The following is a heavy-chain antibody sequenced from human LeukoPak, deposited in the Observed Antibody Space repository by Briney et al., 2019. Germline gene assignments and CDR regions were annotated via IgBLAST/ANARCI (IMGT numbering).Heavy chain of an antibody. D-gene: IGHD3-10*01. V-gene: IGHV3-11*05. J-gene: IGHJ4*02. CDR3: ARGHSYYYGSGSYYHFDY. CDR1: GFTFSDYY. CDR2: ISSSSSYT. Sequence: PGGSLRLSCAASGFTFSDYYMSWIRQAPGKGLEWVSYISSSSSYTNYADSVKGRFTISRDNAKNSLYLQMHSLRAEDTAVYYCARGHSYYYGSGSYYHFDYWGQGTLVTVSS.